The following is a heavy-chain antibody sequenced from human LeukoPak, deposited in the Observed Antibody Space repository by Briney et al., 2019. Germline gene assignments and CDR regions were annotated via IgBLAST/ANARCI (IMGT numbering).Heavy chain of an antibody. CDR2: INHSGST. D-gene: IGHD6-6*01. CDR3: ARARRGSTSAPFRSSRAARNHFDY. CDR1: GGYLRGYY. J-gene: IGHJ4*02. V-gene: IGHV4-34*01. Sequence: SETLSLTCAVCGGYLRGYYWRWIRQPPGKGLEWIGEINHSGSTNYNPSLKSRVTISVDTSKNQFSLKLSSVTAADTAVYYRARARRGSTSAPFRSSRAARNHFDYCGQGPLVTVSS.